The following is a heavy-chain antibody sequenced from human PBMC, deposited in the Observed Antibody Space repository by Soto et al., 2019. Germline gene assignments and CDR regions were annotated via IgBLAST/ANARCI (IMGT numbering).Heavy chain of an antibody. J-gene: IGHJ4*01. CDR1: GLTFSKAW. CDR3: TPHQYDNSPHPRPYFEY. V-gene: IGHV3-15*01. D-gene: IGHD3-22*01. CDR2: IKSKADDGTI. Sequence: GGSLRLSCAASGLTFSKAWMNWVRQAPGKGLEWVGRIKSKADDGTIEYAAHVRGRLTIERDDSENTLYRQMDSLKTEDTAVYYCTPHQYDNSPHPRPYFEYWGNGA.